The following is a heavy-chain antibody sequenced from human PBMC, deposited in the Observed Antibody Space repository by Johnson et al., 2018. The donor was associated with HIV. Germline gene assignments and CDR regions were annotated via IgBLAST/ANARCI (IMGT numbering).Heavy chain of an antibody. CDR2: IGTAGDT. CDR3: ARGSEDAFDI. Sequence: VQLVESGGGLVQPGGSLRLSCAASGFTFSSYDMHWVRQATGKGLEWVAAIGTAGDTYYPGSVKGGFTISRENATNSLYLQMNSLRAEDTAVYYIARGSEDAFDIWGQGTMVTVSS. CDR1: GFTFSSYD. D-gene: IGHD1-26*01. J-gene: IGHJ3*02. V-gene: IGHV3-13*01.